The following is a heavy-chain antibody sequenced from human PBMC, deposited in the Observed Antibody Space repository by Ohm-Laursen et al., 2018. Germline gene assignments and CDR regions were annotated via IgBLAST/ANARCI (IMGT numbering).Heavy chain of an antibody. CDR2: ISNTGGVI. J-gene: IGHJ4*02. CDR3: VKGGGAEFDY. V-gene: IGHV3-23*01. CDR1: GFAYDTYA. Sequence: SLRLSCAAPGFAYDTYAMSWVRQATGKGLEWVSTISNTGGVIFYADPVKGRFTISRDNSKKMVSLQMNSLRAEDTAVYYCVKGGGAEFDYWGQGALVTVSS. D-gene: IGHD3-16*01.